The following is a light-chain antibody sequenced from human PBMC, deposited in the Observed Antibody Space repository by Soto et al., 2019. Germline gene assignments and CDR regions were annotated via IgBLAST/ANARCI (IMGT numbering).Light chain of an antibody. Sequence: DIQITQSPSSLSSSLGDRGTITCRASQSISRYLNWYQQKPGKAPKVLIYAASSLLGGVPSRFSGSGSGTDFTLTISSLQPEDFAIYYCQQSYSSPQTFGQGTKVDIK. CDR2: AAS. CDR3: QQSYSSPQT. V-gene: IGKV1-39*01. J-gene: IGKJ1*01. CDR1: QSISRY.